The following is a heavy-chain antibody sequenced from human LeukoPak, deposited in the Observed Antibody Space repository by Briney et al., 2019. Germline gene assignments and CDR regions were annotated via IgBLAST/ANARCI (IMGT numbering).Heavy chain of an antibody. CDR3: AKGMVLNGYYRSLYFDS. Sequence: PGGSLRLSCAASGFTFDDYAMHWVRQAPGKGLEWVSGISWNSGSIDYADSVKGRFTISRDNAKNSLFLQMNSLRDEDTALYYCAKGMVLNGYYRSLYFDSWGQGTLVTVSS. J-gene: IGHJ4*02. D-gene: IGHD3-9*01. V-gene: IGHV3-9*01. CDR2: ISWNSGSI. CDR1: GFTFDDYA.